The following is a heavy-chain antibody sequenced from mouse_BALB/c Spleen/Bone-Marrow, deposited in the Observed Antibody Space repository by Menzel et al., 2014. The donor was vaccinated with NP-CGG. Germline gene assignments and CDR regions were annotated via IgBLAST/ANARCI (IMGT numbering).Heavy chain of an antibody. V-gene: IGHV1-69*02. D-gene: IGHD2-3*01. Sequence: QVQLQQSGAELVKPGASVKLSCKTSGYTFTSYWIQWVKQRPGQGLEWIGEIDPSDSYTNYNQKFKGKATLTVDKSSSTAYMQLSSLTSEDSAVYYCTREGTYDGCSGHFDYWGQGTTLTVSS. CDR3: TREGTYDGCSGHFDY. CDR1: GYTFTSYW. CDR2: IDPSDSYT. J-gene: IGHJ2*01.